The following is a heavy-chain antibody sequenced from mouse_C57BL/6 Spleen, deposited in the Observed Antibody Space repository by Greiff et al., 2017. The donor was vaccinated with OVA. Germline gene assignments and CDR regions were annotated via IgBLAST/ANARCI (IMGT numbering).Heavy chain of an antibody. CDR2: IDPSDSYT. D-gene: IGHD1-1*01. J-gene: IGHJ1*03. CDR1: GYTFTSYW. V-gene: IGHV1-69*01. Sequence: QVQLQQPGAELVMPGASVKLSCKASGYTFTSYWMHWVKQRPGQGLEWIGVIDPSDSYTNYNEKFKGKATLTVDKSSSTAYMQLSSLTSEDSAVYYCARPHYYGSSYVYFDGWGTGTTVTVSS. CDR3: ARPHYYGSSYVYFDG.